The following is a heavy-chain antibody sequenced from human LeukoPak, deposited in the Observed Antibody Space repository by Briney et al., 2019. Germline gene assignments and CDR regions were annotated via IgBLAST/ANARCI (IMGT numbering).Heavy chain of an antibody. V-gene: IGHV4-4*02. D-gene: IGHD6-13*01. CDR2: TWHSGSST. Sequence: SETLSLTCTVSDGSIKTNYWWTWVRQPPGQGLEWIGETWHSGSSTNYNPSLKSRVTISVDKPKSQFSLKLTSVTTADTAVYYCARGYSSSFVDYWGQGTLVTVSS. J-gene: IGHJ4*02. CDR3: ARGYSSSFVDY. CDR1: DGSIKTNYW.